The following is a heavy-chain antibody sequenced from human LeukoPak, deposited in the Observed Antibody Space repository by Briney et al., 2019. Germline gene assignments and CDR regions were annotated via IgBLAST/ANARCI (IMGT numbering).Heavy chain of an antibody. CDR2: INPAGSDK. CDR1: GFTFSNYW. V-gene: IGHV3-7*02. CDR3: TAYDSGTGGMDV. D-gene: IGHD3-10*01. Sequence: GGSLRLSCAASGFTFSNYWMNWVRQSPGIGLEWVANINPAGSDKYYVDSVKGRFTISRDNAENSLFPQVNGLRVEDTAVYYCTAYDSGTGGMDVWGQGTTVTVSS. J-gene: IGHJ6*02.